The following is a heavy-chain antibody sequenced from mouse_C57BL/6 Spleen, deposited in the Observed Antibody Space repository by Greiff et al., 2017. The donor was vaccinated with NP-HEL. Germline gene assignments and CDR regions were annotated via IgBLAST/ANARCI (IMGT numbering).Heavy chain of an antibody. J-gene: IGHJ1*03. CDR2: INPYNGGT. D-gene: IGHD1-1*01. Sequence: EVKLMESGPVLVKPGASVKMSCKASGYTFTDYYMNWVKQSHGKSLEWIGVINPYNGGTSYNQKFKGKATLIVDKSSSTAYMELNSLTSEDSAVYYCAKSQDRATVVAKYFDVWGTGTTVTVSS. CDR3: AKSQDRATVVAKYFDV. CDR1: GYTFTDYY. V-gene: IGHV1-19*01.